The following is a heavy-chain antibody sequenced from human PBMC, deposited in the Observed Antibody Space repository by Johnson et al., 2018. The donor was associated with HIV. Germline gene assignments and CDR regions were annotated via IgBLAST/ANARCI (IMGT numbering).Heavy chain of an antibody. Sequence: QVQLVESGGGLIQPGGSLRLSCAASGFTFSSYAMHWVRQAPGKGLEWVAVISYDGSNKYYADSVKGRFPISRDNSKNTLYLQMNSLRAEDTAVYYCAREDQNWNYDHAFDIWGQGTMVTVSS. J-gene: IGHJ3*02. D-gene: IGHD1-7*01. CDR1: GFTFSSYA. CDR3: AREDQNWNYDHAFDI. V-gene: IGHV3-30*04. CDR2: ISYDGSNK.